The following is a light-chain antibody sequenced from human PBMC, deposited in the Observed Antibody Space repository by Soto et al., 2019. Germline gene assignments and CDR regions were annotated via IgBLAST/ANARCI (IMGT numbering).Light chain of an antibody. CDR1: ENDIGVYDL. V-gene: IGLV2-8*01. CDR3: KSYAGSTADD. J-gene: IGLJ1*01. Sequence: QSVLTQPPSASGCPGQSVSVSCTRTENDIGVYDLVSSYQHRPGKAHRLISYEVVQRRSGVPERLCGYKSGNKASLTVYGIQAADEADYSCKSYAGSTADDFGSGTKVTV. CDR2: EVV.